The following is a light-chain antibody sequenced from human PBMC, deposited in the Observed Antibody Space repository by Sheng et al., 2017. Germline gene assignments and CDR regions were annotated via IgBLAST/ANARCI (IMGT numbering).Light chain of an antibody. CDR2: LNSDGSH. CDR1: SGHSSYA. V-gene: IGLV4-69*01. Sequence: QLVLTQSPSASASLGASVKLTCTLSSGHSSYAIAWHQQQPEKGPRYLMKLNSDGSHSKGDGIPDRFSGSSSGAERYLTISSLQSEDEADYYCQTWGTGYFYVFGTGTKVTVL. CDR3: QTWGTGYFYV. J-gene: IGLJ1*01.